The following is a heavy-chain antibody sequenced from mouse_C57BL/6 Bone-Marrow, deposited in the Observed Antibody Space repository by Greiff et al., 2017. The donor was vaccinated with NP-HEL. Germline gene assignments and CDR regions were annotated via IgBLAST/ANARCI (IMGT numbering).Heavy chain of an antibody. CDR1: GYTFTSYW. D-gene: IGHD1-1*01. V-gene: IGHV1-55*01. CDR3: ARENGNPYYYAMDY. CDR2: IYPGSGST. J-gene: IGHJ4*01. Sequence: VKLRESGAELVKPGASVKMSCKASGYTFTSYWITWVKQRPGQGLEWIGDIYPGSGSTNYNEKFKSKATLTVDTSSSTAYMQLSSLTSEDSAVYYCARENGNPYYYAMDYWGQGTSVTVSS.